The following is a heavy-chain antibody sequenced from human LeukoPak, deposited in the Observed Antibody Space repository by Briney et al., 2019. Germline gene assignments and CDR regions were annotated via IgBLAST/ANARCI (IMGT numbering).Heavy chain of an antibody. CDR3: GRQYASSSAWFDP. V-gene: IGHV1-18*01. CDR1: ACSFTSYG. J-gene: IGHJ5*02. CDR2: INAHNGNT. Sequence: ASVKVSCKASACSFTSYGISWVRQAPGQGLEWMGWINAHNGNTNYAQKLQGRVTMTTDTSTSTAYMELRSLRSDDTAVYYCGRQYASSSAWFDPWGQGTLVTVSS. D-gene: IGHD6-6*01.